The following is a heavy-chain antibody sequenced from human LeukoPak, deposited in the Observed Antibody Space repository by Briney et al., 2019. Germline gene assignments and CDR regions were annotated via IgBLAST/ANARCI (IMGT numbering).Heavy chain of an antibody. D-gene: IGHD3-10*01. CDR2: IDYSGSI. CDR1: GGSISSSSYC. Sequence: SETLSLTCTVSGGSISSSSYCWGWIRQTPGKGLEWIGSIDYSGSIYYNPSLRSRVTISADTSQNQFSLKLSSVTAADTAVYYCARRGGSGIRGDYYFDYWGQGTLVTVSS. V-gene: IGHV4-39*01. J-gene: IGHJ4*02. CDR3: ARRGGSGIRGDYYFDY.